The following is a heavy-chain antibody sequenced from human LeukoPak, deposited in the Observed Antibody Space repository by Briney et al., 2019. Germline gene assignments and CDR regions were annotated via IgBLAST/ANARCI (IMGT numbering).Heavy chain of an antibody. J-gene: IGHJ4*02. V-gene: IGHV1-46*01. CDR2: INPSGGST. Sequence: ASVKVSCKASGYTFTSYYMHWVRQAPGQGLEWMGIINPSGGSTSYAQKFQGRVTMTRDTSTSTVYMELSSLRSEDTAVYYCARECLPSSSGYDPPCFDYWGQGTLVTVSS. CDR3: ARECLPSSSGYDPPCFDY. D-gene: IGHD5-12*01. CDR1: GYTFTSYY.